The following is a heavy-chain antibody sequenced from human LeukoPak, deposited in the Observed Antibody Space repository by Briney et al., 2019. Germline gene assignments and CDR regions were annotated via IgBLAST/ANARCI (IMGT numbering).Heavy chain of an antibody. V-gene: IGHV3-48*02. J-gene: IGHJ3*02. CDR2: ISSTSSTI. CDR1: GFTFSAYS. CDR3: ARDLHYAFDI. Sequence: GGSLRLSCAASGFTFSAYSMNWVRQAPGKGLEWISYISSTSSTIFYADSVKGRFTISRDNAKNSLSLQMNSLRDEDTAVYYCARDLHYAFDIWGQGTMVTVSS.